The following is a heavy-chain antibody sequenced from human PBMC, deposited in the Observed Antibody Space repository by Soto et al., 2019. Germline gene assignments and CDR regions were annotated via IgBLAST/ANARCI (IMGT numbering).Heavy chain of an antibody. CDR1: GGSISRGGYY. V-gene: IGHV4-31*03. D-gene: IGHD6-13*01. J-gene: IGHJ5*02. CDR2: IYYSGST. Sequence: QVQLQESGPGLVKPSQTLSLTCTVSGGSISRGGYYWSWIRQHPGKGLGRIGYIYYSGSTYYNPTLKSRVTIPVDTSKNQFSLKLSSVTAADTAVYYCAREGKATAGIGIGDWFDPWGQGTLVTVSS. CDR3: AREGKATAGIGIGDWFDP.